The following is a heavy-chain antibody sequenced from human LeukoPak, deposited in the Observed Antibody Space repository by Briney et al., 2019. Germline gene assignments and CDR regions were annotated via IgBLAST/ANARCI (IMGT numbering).Heavy chain of an antibody. CDR1: GFTFSTYA. D-gene: IGHD3-10*01. J-gene: IGHJ4*02. CDR3: ARGPMVRGVFIRRSKSGFFDY. Sequence: PGGSLRLSCAASGFTFSTYAMTWVRQAPGKGLEWVSLISGTGGSTYYADSVKGRFTISRDNAKNSLYLQMNSLRAEDTAIYYCARGPMVRGVFIRRSKSGFFDYWGQGTLVTVSS. V-gene: IGHV3-23*01. CDR2: ISGTGGST.